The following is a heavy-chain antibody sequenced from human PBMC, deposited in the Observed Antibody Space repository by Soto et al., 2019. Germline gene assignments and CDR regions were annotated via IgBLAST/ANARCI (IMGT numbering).Heavy chain of an antibody. CDR1: GFMFSNFW. Sequence: EVQLVESGGGLVQPGGSLRLSCEASGFMFSNFWMHWVRQAPGKGLVWVSRIYNDGSRTDYAESVRGRFTVSRENAKNTLYLQMNSLRVEDTAVYYCARLNFGDPSLWGQGTLVTVSS. D-gene: IGHD3-10*01. V-gene: IGHV3-74*01. J-gene: IGHJ4*02. CDR2: IYNDGSRT. CDR3: ARLNFGDPSL.